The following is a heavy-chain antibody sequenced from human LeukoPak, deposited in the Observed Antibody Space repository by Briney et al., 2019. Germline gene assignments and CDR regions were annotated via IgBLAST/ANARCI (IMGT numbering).Heavy chain of an antibody. CDR1: GFTFSSYW. J-gene: IGHJ4*02. V-gene: IGHV3-7*01. CDR2: IKQDGSEK. D-gene: IGHD3-16*01. Sequence: GGSLRLSCAASGFTFSSYWMNWVRQAPGKGLEWVANIKQDGSEKYYVDSVKGRFTISRDNAKNSLYLQMNSLRAEDTAEYYCASVRKFYDYVWGSSPIGYWGQGTLVTVSS. CDR3: ASVRKFYDYVWGSSPIGY.